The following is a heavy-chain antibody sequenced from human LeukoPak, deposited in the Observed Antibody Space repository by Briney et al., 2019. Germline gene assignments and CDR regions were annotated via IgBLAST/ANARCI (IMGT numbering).Heavy chain of an antibody. Sequence: SETLPLTCTVSGDSMSSHYWSWIRQSPGKGLEWIGYIYYSGSTKFYNPSLNSRVSISVDTSKNQFSLNLRYVTAADTAIYYCARDTDYDYFDYWGQGTLVTVSS. CDR3: ARDTDYDYFDY. CDR1: GDSMSSHY. CDR2: IYYSGST. D-gene: IGHD4/OR15-4a*01. V-gene: IGHV4-59*11. J-gene: IGHJ4*02.